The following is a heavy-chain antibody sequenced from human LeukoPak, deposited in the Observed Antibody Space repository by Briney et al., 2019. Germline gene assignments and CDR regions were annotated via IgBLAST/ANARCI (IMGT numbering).Heavy chain of an antibody. CDR3: ATYQLRHPIDY. V-gene: IGHV3-11*01. D-gene: IGHD2-2*01. J-gene: IGHJ4*02. Sequence: GGSLRLSCAASGFTFSDYYMSWIRQAPGKGLEWVSYVSSSGSTIYYADSVKGRFTISRDNAKNSLYLQMNSLRAEDTAVYYCATYQLRHPIDYWGQGTLVTVSS. CDR2: VSSSGSTI. CDR1: GFTFSDYY.